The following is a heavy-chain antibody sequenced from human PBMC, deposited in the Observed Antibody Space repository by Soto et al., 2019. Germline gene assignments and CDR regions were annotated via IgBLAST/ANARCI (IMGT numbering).Heavy chain of an antibody. J-gene: IGHJ3*02. D-gene: IGHD3-10*01. CDR2: IKQDGSEK. CDR1: GFRFSSYW. Sequence: EVRLVESGGGWVQPGGSLRLSCAASGFRFSSYWMSWVRQAPGKGLEWVANIKQDGSEKDYVGSVKGRFTISRDNADNSLYLQMNSLRAEDTAVYYCAREGSRTFDNWGQGTKVTVSS. V-gene: IGHV3-7*01. CDR3: AREGSRTFDN.